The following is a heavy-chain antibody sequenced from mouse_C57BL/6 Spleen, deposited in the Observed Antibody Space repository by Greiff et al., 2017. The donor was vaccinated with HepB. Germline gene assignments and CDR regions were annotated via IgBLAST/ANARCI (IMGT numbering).Heavy chain of an antibody. Sequence: EVKVEESGGGLVKPGGSLKLSCAASGFTFSSYAMSWVRQTPEKRLEWVATISDGGSYTYYPDNVKGRFTISRDNAKNNLYLQMSHLKSEDTAMYYCARDATVVGDYFDYWGQGTTLTVSS. D-gene: IGHD1-1*01. V-gene: IGHV5-4*01. J-gene: IGHJ2*01. CDR2: ISDGGSYT. CDR3: ARDATVVGDYFDY. CDR1: GFTFSSYA.